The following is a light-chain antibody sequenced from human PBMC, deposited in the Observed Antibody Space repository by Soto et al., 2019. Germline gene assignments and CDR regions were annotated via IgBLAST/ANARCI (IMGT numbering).Light chain of an antibody. CDR1: QSVTINY. CDR3: QQYGSSPFT. CDR2: GAS. J-gene: IGKJ3*01. Sequence: ENVLTQSPGTLSLSPGERATLSCRASQSVTINYLAWYQQKPGQDPRLLIYGASTRATGIPDRFSGSGSGTDFTLTISRLEPEDFAVYYCQQYGSSPFTFGPGTKVDIK. V-gene: IGKV3-20*01.